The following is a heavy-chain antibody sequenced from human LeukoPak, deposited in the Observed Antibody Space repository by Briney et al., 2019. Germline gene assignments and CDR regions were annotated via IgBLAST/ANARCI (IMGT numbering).Heavy chain of an antibody. Sequence: SETLSLTCTVSGGSISNYYWSWIRLPPGKGLEWIGYIYYTGATYYNPSLKSRVTISLDTSKNQFSLKLSSVTAADAAVCYCARAGYSYGTGYYFDYWGQGALVTVSS. D-gene: IGHD5-18*01. CDR1: GGSISNYY. CDR2: IYYTGAT. J-gene: IGHJ4*02. CDR3: ARAGYSYGTGYYFDY. V-gene: IGHV4-59*01.